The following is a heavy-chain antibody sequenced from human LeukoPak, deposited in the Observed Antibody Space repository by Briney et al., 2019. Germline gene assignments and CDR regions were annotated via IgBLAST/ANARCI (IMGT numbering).Heavy chain of an antibody. CDR1: GFTFSSYA. CDR3: AKDPPSIFGVVIIEDYYYGMDV. CDR2: ISGSGGST. Sequence: GGSLRPSCAASGFTFSSYAMSWVRQAPGKGLEWVSAISGSGGSTYYADSVKGRFTISRDNSKNTLYLQMNSLRAEDTAVYYCAKDPPSIFGVVIIEDYYYGMDVWGQGTTVTVSS. D-gene: IGHD3-3*01. V-gene: IGHV3-23*01. J-gene: IGHJ6*02.